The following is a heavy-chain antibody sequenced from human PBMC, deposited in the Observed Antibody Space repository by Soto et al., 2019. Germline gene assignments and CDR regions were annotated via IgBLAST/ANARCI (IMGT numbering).Heavy chain of an antibody. J-gene: IGHJ5*02. CDR1: GYTFTSYG. CDR3: AGFGQVEGGYFAGWRGDWFDP. V-gene: IGHV1-18*04. D-gene: IGHD3-9*01. Sequence: ASVKISCKASGYTFTSYGISWVRQAPGQGLEWMGWISAYNGNTNYAQKLQGRVTMTTDTSTSTAYMELRRLRSDDTAVYYCAGFGQVEGGYFAGWRGDWFDPWGQGTLVTVSS. CDR2: ISAYNGNT.